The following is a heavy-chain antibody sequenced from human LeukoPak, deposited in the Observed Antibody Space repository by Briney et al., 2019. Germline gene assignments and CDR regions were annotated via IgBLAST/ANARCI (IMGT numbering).Heavy chain of an antibody. CDR2: IFYSGST. Sequence: SETLSLTCTVSGGSISSSSYYWRWIRQSPGKGLEWIGSIFYSGSTYCNPSLKSRATISIDTSDNQFSLKLSSVTAADTAVYYCATTPALAVAGTLDPKEWGQGTLVTVSS. D-gene: IGHD6-19*01. CDR1: GGSISSSSYY. J-gene: IGHJ4*02. V-gene: IGHV4-39*01. CDR3: ATTPALAVAGTLDPKE.